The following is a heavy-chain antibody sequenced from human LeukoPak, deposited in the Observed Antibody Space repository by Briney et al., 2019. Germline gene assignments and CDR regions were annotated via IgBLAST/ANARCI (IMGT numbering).Heavy chain of an antibody. CDR3: VRDRAVAGTEDFYFDF. CDR1: GFTFSRYW. V-gene: IGHV3-74*01. Sequence: PGRSLRLSCAASGFTFSRYWMHWVRQAPGKGLVWVSRISGDARTTTYADSVKGRFTIFRDNAKNTLYLQMNSLRAEDTALYYCVRDRAVAGTEDFYFDFWGQGTLVTVSS. CDR2: ISGDARTT. J-gene: IGHJ4*02. D-gene: IGHD6-19*01.